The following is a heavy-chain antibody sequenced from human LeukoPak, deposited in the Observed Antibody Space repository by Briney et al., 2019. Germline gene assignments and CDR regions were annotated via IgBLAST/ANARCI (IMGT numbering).Heavy chain of an antibody. D-gene: IGHD7-27*01. CDR1: GGSISSSSYY. CDR3: ATLGDFDY. Sequence: PSETLSLTCTVSGGSISSSSYYWSWIRQPPGRGLEWIGYIYYSGTTNYNPSLKSRVTISQDTSKSQLSLKLSSVTAADTAVYYCATLGDFDYWGQGTLVTVSS. J-gene: IGHJ4*02. CDR2: IYYSGTT. V-gene: IGHV4-61*01.